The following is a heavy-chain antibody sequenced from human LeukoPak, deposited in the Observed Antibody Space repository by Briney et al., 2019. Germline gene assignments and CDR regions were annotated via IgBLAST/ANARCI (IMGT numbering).Heavy chain of an antibody. CDR2: IYSGGST. Sequence: GGSLRLSCGASGFTVRSNYMSWVRQAPGKGLEWVSVIYSGGSTYYADSVKGRFTISRDNSKSTLYLQMNSLRAEDTAVYYCASPLRPEAYAFDIWGQGTTVSVSS. D-gene: IGHD3-10*01. J-gene: IGHJ3*02. V-gene: IGHV3-66*01. CDR1: GFTVRSNY. CDR3: ASPLRPEAYAFDI.